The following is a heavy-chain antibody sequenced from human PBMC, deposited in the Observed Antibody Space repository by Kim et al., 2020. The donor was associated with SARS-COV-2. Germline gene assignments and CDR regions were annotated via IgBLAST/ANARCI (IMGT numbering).Heavy chain of an antibody. CDR2: ISYDGSNK. D-gene: IGHD3-22*01. Sequence: GGSLRLSCAASGFTFSSYGMHWVRQAPGKGLEWVAVISYDGSNKYYADSVKGRFTISRDNSKNTLYLQMNSLRAEDTAVYYCARDTRYYDSSGSVQIGAFDIWGQGTMVTVSS. CDR1: GFTFSSYG. V-gene: IGHV3-33*05. CDR3: ARDTRYYDSSGSVQIGAFDI. J-gene: IGHJ3*02.